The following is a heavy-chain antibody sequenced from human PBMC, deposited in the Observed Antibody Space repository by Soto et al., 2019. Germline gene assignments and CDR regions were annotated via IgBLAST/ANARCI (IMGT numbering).Heavy chain of an antibody. CDR3: ARESLGAKGADH. Sequence: QVQLVQSGAEVKRPGSSVKVSCESSGDTFNSYLISWMRQAPGQGLEWMGGIIPIIRVTHYAQRFQGRVTISALSSSGTAYMELTNLGFADTALYYCARESLGAKGADHWGQGTLVTVSS. D-gene: IGHD7-27*01. CDR1: GDTFNSYL. J-gene: IGHJ4*02. CDR2: IIPIIRVT. V-gene: IGHV1-69*17.